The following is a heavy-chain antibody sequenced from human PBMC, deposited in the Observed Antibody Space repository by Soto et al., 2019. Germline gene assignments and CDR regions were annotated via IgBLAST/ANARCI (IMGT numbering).Heavy chain of an antibody. J-gene: IGHJ4*02. V-gene: IGHV1-69*01. CDR3: ASTNRYYYDSSGYYPALYYFDY. Sequence: QVQLVQSGAEVKKPGSSVKVSCKASGGTFSSYAISWVRQAPGQGLEWMGGIIPIFGTANYAQKFQGRVTMTADESTSTAYMELSSLRSEDTAVYYCASTNRYYYDSSGYYPALYYFDYWGQGTLVTVSS. D-gene: IGHD3-22*01. CDR2: IIPIFGTA. CDR1: GGTFSSYA.